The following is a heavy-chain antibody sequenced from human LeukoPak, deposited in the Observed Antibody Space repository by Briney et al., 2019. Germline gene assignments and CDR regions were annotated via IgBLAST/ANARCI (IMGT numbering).Heavy chain of an antibody. D-gene: IGHD3-22*01. CDR3: AKRPDSGSMIVVVIGYYFDY. V-gene: IGHV3-23*01. CDR2: ISGSGGST. CDR1: GFMFRSYG. J-gene: IGHJ4*02. Sequence: GGTLRLSCAASGFMFRSYGMNWVRQAPGKGLEWVSGISGSGGSTYYADSVKGRFTISRDNSKNTLYLQMNSLRAEDTAVYYCAKRPDSGSMIVVVIGYYFDYWGQGTLVTVSS.